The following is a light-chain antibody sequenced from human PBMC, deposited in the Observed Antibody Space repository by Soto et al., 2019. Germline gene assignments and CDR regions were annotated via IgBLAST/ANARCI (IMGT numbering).Light chain of an antibody. Sequence: QPVLTQSPSAAASLGASVKLTCTLSSGHSRYTIAWHQQQPEKGPRYLMTVNSDGSHTTGDGIPGRFSGSSSRAERYLTISDLQSEDEADYYCQTWGTGIPFGGGTKLTVL. CDR3: QTWGTGIP. CDR1: SGHSRYT. CDR2: VNSDGSH. J-gene: IGLJ3*02. V-gene: IGLV4-69*01.